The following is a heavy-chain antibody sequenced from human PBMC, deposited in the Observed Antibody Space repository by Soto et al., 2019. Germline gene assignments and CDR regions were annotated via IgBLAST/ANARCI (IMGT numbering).Heavy chain of an antibody. D-gene: IGHD3-10*01. CDR3: ARGPFYYGSGSYPYYIDY. CDR2: IWYDGSNK. V-gene: IGHV3-33*01. CDR1: GFTFSSYG. J-gene: IGHJ4*02. Sequence: QVQLVESGGGVVQPGRSLRLSCAASGFTFSSYGMHWVRQAPGKGLEWEAVIWYDGSNKYYADSVKGRFTISRDNSKNTLYLQMNSLRAEDTAVYYCARGPFYYGSGSYPYYIDYWGQGTLVTVSS.